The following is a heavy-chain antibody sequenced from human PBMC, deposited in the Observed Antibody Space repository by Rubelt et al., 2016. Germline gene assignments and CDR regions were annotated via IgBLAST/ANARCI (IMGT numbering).Heavy chain of an antibody. D-gene: IGHD2-2*01. CDR1: GFTFSSYS. V-gene: IGHV3-48*02. CDR2: ISSSSSTI. J-gene: IGHJ4*02. CDR3: ATQGYCSSTSCYGAY. Sequence: EVQLVESGGGLVQPGGSLRLSCAASGFTFSSYSMNWVRQAPGKGLAWVSYISSSSSTIYYADSVKGRLTIARDKAKNSLYLQMNSLRDEDTAVYYCATQGYCSSTSCYGAYWGQGALVTVSS.